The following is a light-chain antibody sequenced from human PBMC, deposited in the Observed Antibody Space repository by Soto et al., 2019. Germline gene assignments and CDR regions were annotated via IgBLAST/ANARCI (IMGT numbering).Light chain of an antibody. J-gene: IGKJ1*01. CDR1: QSISRY. V-gene: IGKV1-39*01. Sequence: DIQMTQSPSALSASVGDRVTITCRASQSISRYLNWYQQKPGKAPELLIYAASSLQSGVQSRFSGSGSGTDFTLTIRSLQPEDFATYYCKQVNSYPWTFGQGTKVDIK. CDR3: KQVNSYPWT. CDR2: AAS.